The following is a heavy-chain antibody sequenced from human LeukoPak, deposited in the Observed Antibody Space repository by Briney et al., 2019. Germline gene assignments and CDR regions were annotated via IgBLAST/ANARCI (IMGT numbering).Heavy chain of an antibody. V-gene: IGHV1-46*01. D-gene: IGHD2-15*01. CDR2: INPSGGTT. CDR3: ARERGYCGARTCYHFEY. CDR1: GDTFTSYY. J-gene: IGHJ4*02. Sequence: ASVKVSCKASGDTFTSYYMHCVRQAPGQGLEWMGIINPSGGTTTYAQKFQGRVTLTSDTSTSKVYMELSSLTSEDTAVYYCARERGYCGARTCYHFEYWGQGTLVTVSS.